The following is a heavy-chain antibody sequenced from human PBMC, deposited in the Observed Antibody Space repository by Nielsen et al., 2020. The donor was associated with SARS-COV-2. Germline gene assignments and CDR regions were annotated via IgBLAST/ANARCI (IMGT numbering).Heavy chain of an antibody. D-gene: IGHD3-22*01. CDR1: GYTFTSCG. J-gene: IGHJ4*02. CDR2: ISAYNGNT. V-gene: IGHV1-18*01. CDR3: ARTTYYYDSSGLASFDY. Sequence: ASVKVSCKASGYTFTSCGISWVRQAPGQGLEWMGWISAYNGNTNYAQKLQGRVTMTTDTSTSTAYMELRSLRSDDTAVYYCARTTYYYDSSGLASFDYWGQGTLVTVSS.